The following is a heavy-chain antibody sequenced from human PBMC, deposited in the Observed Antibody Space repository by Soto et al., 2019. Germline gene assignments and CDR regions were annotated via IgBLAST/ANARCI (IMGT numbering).Heavy chain of an antibody. D-gene: IGHD2-8*01. CDR2: INPKSGGT. V-gene: IGHV1-2*04. CDR3: ARGDSTDCSNGVCSFFYNHDMDV. J-gene: IGHJ6*02. CDR1: GYSFTDYH. Sequence: QVQLVQSGAEVKKPGASVKVSCKASGYSFTDYHIHWVRHAPGQGLEWLGRINPKSGGTSTAQKFQGWVTMTTDTSISTASMELTRLTSDETSIYYCARGDSTDCSNGVCSFFYNHDMDVWGQGTTVTVSS.